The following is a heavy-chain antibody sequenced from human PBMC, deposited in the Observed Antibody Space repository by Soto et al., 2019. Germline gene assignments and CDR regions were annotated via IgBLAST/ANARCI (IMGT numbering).Heavy chain of an antibody. V-gene: IGHV4-31*03. CDR3: ARVLGYCTGGNCYPDY. Sequence: SETLSLTCTVSGGSISSGGYYWSWIRQHPGKGLEWIGFIYYSGYTYYNPSLKSRVSISVDTSKNQFSLKLSSVTAADTAVYYCARVLGYCTGGNCYPDYWGQGTLVTVS. CDR2: IYYSGYT. CDR1: GGSISSGGYY. D-gene: IGHD2-15*01. J-gene: IGHJ4*02.